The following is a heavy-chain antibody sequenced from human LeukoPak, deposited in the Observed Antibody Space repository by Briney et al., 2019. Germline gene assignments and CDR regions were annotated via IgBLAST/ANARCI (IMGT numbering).Heavy chain of an antibody. J-gene: IGHJ5*02. CDR3: AKQWNAALNWFDP. D-gene: IGHD1-1*01. V-gene: IGHV3-23*01. CDR1: GFTFSSYA. Sequence: GGSLRLSCAASGFTFSSYAMSWVRQAPGKALEWVSAISDSGGSTYYADSVKGRFTISRDSSKNTLYLQMKSLRAEDTAVYYCAKQWNAALNWFDPWGQGTLVTVSS. CDR2: ISDSGGST.